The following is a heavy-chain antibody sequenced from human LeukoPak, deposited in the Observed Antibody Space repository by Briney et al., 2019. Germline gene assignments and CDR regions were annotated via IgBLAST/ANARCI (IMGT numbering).Heavy chain of an antibody. CDR2: IYYSGST. CDR3: ARSGQFPGIAAAGPSNNWFDP. J-gene: IGHJ5*02. CDR1: GGSINNYW. D-gene: IGHD6-13*01. V-gene: IGHV4-59*01. Sequence: PSETLSLTCSVSGGSINNYWWNWIRQPPGKGLEWIGYIYYSGSTSYNPSLKSRLTISVDTSLNQFSLKLNSVTAADTAVYYCARSGQFPGIAAAGPSNNWFDPWGQGTLVTVSS.